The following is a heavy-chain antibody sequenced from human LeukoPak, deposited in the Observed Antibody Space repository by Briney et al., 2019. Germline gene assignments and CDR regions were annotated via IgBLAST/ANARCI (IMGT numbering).Heavy chain of an antibody. D-gene: IGHD3-9*01. CDR1: GYTFTAYY. CDR3: ASGEDLRYFDWFNFDN. J-gene: IGHJ4*02. CDR2: INPNSGVT. Sequence: GASVKLSCKASGYTFTAYYMHWVRQAPGQGLEWVGWINPNSGVTNYAQKFQGWVTMTRDTSINTAYMELTRLRSDDSAVYYCASGEDLRYFDWFNFDNWGQGTLVTVSS. V-gene: IGHV1-2*04.